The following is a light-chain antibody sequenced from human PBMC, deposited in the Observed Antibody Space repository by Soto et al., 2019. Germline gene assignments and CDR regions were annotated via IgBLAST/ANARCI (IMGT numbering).Light chain of an antibody. J-gene: IGKJ4*01. CDR2: GAS. Sequence: EIVLTQSPGTLSLSPGERDTLSCRASQSVSSSYLAWYQKKPGQAARLLIYGASSRATGIPDRFSGSGSGTDFTLTISRLEPEDLAVYYCQQYGSSPAFGGGTKVEI. CDR1: QSVSSSY. CDR3: QQYGSSPA. V-gene: IGKV3-20*01.